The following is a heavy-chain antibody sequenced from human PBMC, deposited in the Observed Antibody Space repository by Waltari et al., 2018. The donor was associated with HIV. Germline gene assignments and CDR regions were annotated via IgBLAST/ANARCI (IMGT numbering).Heavy chain of an antibody. V-gene: IGHV4-39*01. J-gene: IGHJ2*01. D-gene: IGHD1-26*01. CDR3: ARHALRVGAAYWNFDL. CDR2: IYYTGRA. Sequence: QLQLQESGPGLVKPSETLYTTCAVSGGSVSRRSYFCGWIRQPPGKGLEWVGRIYYTGRAYYNPSLKSRVTISVDTSKNQFSLKVTSVTAADTAVYYCARHALRVGAAYWNFDLWGRGTLVTVSS. CDR1: GGSVSRRSYF.